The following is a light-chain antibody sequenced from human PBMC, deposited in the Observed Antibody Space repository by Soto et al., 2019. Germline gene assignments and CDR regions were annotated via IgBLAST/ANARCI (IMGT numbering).Light chain of an antibody. CDR2: DTS. CDR1: TGAVTSGHY. Sequence: QAVVTQEPSLTVSPGGTVTLTCGSSTGAVTSGHYPYWFQQKPGQAPRTLIYDTSNKHSWTPARFSGSLLGDKAALTLSGAQPEDEADYYCLFSYSGAHVVFGGGTKVTVL. CDR3: LFSYSGAHVV. V-gene: IGLV7-46*01. J-gene: IGLJ2*01.